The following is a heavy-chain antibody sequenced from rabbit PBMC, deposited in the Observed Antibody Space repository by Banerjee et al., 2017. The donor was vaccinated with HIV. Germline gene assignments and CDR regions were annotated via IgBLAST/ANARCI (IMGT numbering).Heavy chain of an antibody. CDR2: IDPVFGST. D-gene: IGHD4-1*01. CDR1: GFDFSSYG. V-gene: IGHV1S39*01. CDR3: ARDLAGAIGWNFNL. J-gene: IGHJ4*01. Sequence: QEQLVESGGGLVQPGGSLKLSCKASGFDFSSYGVSWVRQAPGKGLEWIGYIDPVFGSTYYASWVNGRFTISKTSSTTVTLQMTSLTAADTATYFCARDLAGAIGWNFNLWGPGTLVTVS.